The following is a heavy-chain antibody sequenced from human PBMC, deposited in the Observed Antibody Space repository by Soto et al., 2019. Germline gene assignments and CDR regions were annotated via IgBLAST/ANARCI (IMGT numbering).Heavy chain of an antibody. CDR1: GGTFSSYA. Sequence: SVKVSGKASGGTFSSYAISWVRQAPGQGLEWMGGIIPIFGTANYAQKFQGRVTITADESTSTAYMELSSLRSEDTAVYYCARAAGMVRDPKPYYYYGMDVWGQGTTVTVSS. V-gene: IGHV1-69*13. CDR2: IIPIFGTA. D-gene: IGHD3-10*01. J-gene: IGHJ6*02. CDR3: ARAAGMVRDPKPYYYYGMDV.